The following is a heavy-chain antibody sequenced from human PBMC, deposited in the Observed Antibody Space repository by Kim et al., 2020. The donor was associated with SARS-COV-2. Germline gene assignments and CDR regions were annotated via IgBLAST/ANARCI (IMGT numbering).Heavy chain of an antibody. CDR3: AGGDSSGGIHDY. Sequence: GGSLRLSCAASGFTFSTYWMHWVRQAPGKGLVWVSRISTDGSGTSYADSVKGRFTISRDNAKNTLYLQMNSLRDEDTAVYYCAGGDSSGGIHDYWGQGTL. CDR1: GFTFSTYW. D-gene: IGHD6-19*01. CDR2: ISTDGSGT. V-gene: IGHV3-74*01. J-gene: IGHJ4*02.